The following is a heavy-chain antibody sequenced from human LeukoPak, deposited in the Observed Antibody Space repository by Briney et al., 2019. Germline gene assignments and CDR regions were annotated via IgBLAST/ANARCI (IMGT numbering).Heavy chain of an antibody. J-gene: IGHJ6*03. V-gene: IGHV3-7*01. CDR2: IMQDGSEK. D-gene: IGHD3-10*01. CDR3: ASVKFGESYAPKSYYYYYMDV. CDR1: GFTFNNYW. Sequence: PGGSLRLSCAASGFTFNNYWMSWVRQAPGKGLEWVANIMQDGSEKYYVDSVKGRFTISRDNAKNSLYLQMNSLRAEDTAVYYCASVKFGESYAPKSYYYYYMDVWGKGTTVTISS.